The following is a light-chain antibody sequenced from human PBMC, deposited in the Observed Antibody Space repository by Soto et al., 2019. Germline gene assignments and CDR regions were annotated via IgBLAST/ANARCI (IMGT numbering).Light chain of an antibody. J-gene: IGKJ5*01. Sequence: DIQLTQSPSFLSASVGDRVTITCRASQDINTYLAWYQQKPGKAPKLLIFAASTLQNGVPSRLSGSGSGTECTVTITSLQPEDFATYYCQQRKSYPITFGQGTRLEIK. CDR1: QDINTY. CDR2: AAS. V-gene: IGKV1-9*01. CDR3: QQRKSYPIT.